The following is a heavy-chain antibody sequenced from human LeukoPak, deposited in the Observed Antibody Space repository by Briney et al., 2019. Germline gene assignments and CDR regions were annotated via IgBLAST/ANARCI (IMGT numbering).Heavy chain of an antibody. J-gene: IGHJ4*02. CDR3: ARDQAVAGTVDYFDY. CDR1: GYTFTSYY. Sequence: GASVKVSCKASGYTFTSYYMHWVRQAPGQGLEWMGIISPSGGSTSYAQKFQGRVTMTRDTSTSTVYMELSSLRSEDTAVYYCARDQAVAGTVDYFDYWGQGTLVTVSS. CDR2: ISPSGGST. D-gene: IGHD6-19*01. V-gene: IGHV1-46*01.